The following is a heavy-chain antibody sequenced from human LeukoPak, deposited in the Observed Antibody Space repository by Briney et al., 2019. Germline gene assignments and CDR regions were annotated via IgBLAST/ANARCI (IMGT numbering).Heavy chain of an antibody. V-gene: IGHV3-74*01. CDR2: INSDGSST. CDR3: ARGGGFYCTNGVCYTDGYYYYYMDV. D-gene: IGHD2-8*01. Sequence: PGGSLRLSCAASGFTFSSYWMHWVHQAPGKGLVWVSRINSDGSSTSYADPAKGRFTISRDNAKNTLYLQMNSLRAEDTAVYYCARGGGFYCTNGVCYTDGYYYYYMDVWGKGTTVTVSS. J-gene: IGHJ6*03. CDR1: GFTFSSYW.